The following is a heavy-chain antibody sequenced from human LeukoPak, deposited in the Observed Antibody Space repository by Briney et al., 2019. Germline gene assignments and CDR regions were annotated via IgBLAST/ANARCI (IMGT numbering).Heavy chain of an antibody. V-gene: IGHV3-30*02. CDR2: IRYDGSNK. Sequence: GGSLRLSCAASGFTFSSYGMHWVRQAPGKGLEWVAFIRYDGSNKYYADSVKGRFTISRDNSKNTLYPQMNSLRAEDTAVYYCAKALYLGYCSSTSCYSPPDYWGQGTLATVSS. CDR3: AKALYLGYCSSTSCYSPPDY. D-gene: IGHD2-2*02. J-gene: IGHJ4*02. CDR1: GFTFSSYG.